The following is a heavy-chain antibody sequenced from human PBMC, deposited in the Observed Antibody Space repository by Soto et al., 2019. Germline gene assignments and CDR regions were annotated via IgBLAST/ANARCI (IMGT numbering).Heavy chain of an antibody. CDR2: IYHSGST. D-gene: IGHD3-22*01. Sequence: QLQLQESGSGLVKPSQTLSLTCAVSGGSISSGGYSWSWIRQPPGKGLEWIGYIYHSGSTYYNPSLKSRVTISVDTSKNQFSLKLSSVTAADTAVYYCARVDDSSGYTAFDIWGQGTMVTVSS. J-gene: IGHJ3*02. CDR1: GGSISSGGYS. CDR3: ARVDDSSGYTAFDI. V-gene: IGHV4-30-2*01.